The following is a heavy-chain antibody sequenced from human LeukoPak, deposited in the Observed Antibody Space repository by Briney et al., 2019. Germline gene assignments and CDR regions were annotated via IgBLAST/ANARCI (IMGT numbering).Heavy chain of an antibody. V-gene: IGHV3-66*01. CDR2: IYSGGST. Sequence: GGSLRLSCAASGFTVSSNYMSWVRQAPGERLEWGSVIYSGGSTYYAASVKGRFTLSRDNSNNTLYLQMNSLRADDTAVYYCARVNGDYSFYYYYGMDVWGQGPTVTVSS. CDR1: GFTVSSNY. J-gene: IGHJ6*02. CDR3: ARVNGDYSFYYYYGMDV. D-gene: IGHD4-17*01.